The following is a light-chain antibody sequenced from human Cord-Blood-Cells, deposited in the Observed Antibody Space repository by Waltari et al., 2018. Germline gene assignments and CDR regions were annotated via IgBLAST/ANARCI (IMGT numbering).Light chain of an antibody. CDR2: EGS. CDR3: CSYAGSPYV. J-gene: IGLJ1*01. V-gene: IGLV2-23*01. Sequence: QSALTQPASVSGSPGQSITISCTGTSRDVGSYNLVSWYQQHPSKAPKLLIYEGSKRPSGVSNRFPGSKSGNTASLTISGLQAEDEADYYCCSYAGSPYVFGTGTKVTVL. CDR1: SRDVGSYNL.